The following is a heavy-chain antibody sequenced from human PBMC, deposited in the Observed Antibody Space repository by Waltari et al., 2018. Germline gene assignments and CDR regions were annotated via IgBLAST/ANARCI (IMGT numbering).Heavy chain of an antibody. CDR1: GGTFSSYA. V-gene: IGHV1-69*01. CDR2: IIPIFGTA. CDR3: AREVEVGATVGP. Sequence: QVQLVQSGAEVKKPGSSVKVSCKASGGTFSSYAISWVRQAPGQGLEWMGGIIPIFGTANYAQKFQGRVTITADESTRTAYMELSSLRSEETAGYYCAREVEVGATVGPWGQGTLVTVSS. D-gene: IGHD1-26*01. J-gene: IGHJ4*02.